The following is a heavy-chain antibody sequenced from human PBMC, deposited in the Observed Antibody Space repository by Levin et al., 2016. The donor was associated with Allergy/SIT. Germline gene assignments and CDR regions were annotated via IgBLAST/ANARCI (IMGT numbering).Heavy chain of an antibody. CDR1: GFTFSSYA. CDR3: VKDRRLPVLIFAAWFDP. V-gene: IGHV3-64D*06. Sequence: GESLKISCSASGFTFSSYAMHWVRQAPGKGLEYVSAISSNGGSTYYADSVKGRFTISRDNSKNTLYLQMSSLRAEDTAVYYCVKDRRLPVLIFAAWFDPWGQGTLVTVSS. J-gene: IGHJ5*02. CDR2: ISSNGGST. D-gene: IGHD3/OR15-3a*01.